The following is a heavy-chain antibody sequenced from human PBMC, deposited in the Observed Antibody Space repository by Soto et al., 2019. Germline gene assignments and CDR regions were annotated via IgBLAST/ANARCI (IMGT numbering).Heavy chain of an antibody. CDR2: IYHSGST. V-gene: IGHV4-30-2*01. Sequence: QLQLQESGSGLVKPSQTLSLTCAVSGGSISSGGYSWSWIRQPPGKGLEWIGYIYHSGSTYYNPTLNSRSTISVDRSKNQFSLKLSSVTAADTAAYYCARLRRYYYGMDVWGQGTTVTVSS. CDR1: GGSISSGGYS. CDR3: ARLRRYYYGMDV. J-gene: IGHJ6*02.